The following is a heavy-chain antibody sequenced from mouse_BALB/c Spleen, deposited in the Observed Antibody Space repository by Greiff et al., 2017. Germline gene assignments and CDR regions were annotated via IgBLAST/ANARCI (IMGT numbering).Heavy chain of an antibody. Sequence: QVQLQQSGPSLVQPSQSLSITCTVSGFSLTSYGVHWVRQSPGKGLEWLGVIWRGGSTDYNAAFMSRLSITKDNSKSQVFFKMNSLQADDTAIYYCAKGGMITTGAMDYWGQGTSVTVSS. CDR2: IWRGGST. V-gene: IGHV2-5-1*01. D-gene: IGHD2-4*01. CDR1: GFSLTSYG. J-gene: IGHJ4*01. CDR3: AKGGMITTGAMDY.